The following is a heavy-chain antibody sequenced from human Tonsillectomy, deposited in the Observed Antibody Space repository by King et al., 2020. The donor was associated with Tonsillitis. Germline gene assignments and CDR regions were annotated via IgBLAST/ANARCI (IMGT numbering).Heavy chain of an antibody. V-gene: IGHV3-53*01. CDR2: IYSGGNT. D-gene: IGHD6-6*01. CDR1: GFTVSSNY. J-gene: IGHJ6*03. Sequence: VQLVESGGGFIQPGGSLRLSCAASGFTVSSNYMGWVRQAPGKGLECVSLIYSGGNTYYADSVTGRFTISRDTSKNTLYLQMNSLRAEDTAVYYCARVAATYSSSSLVYYYNYMDVWGKGTTVTVSS. CDR3: ARVAATYSSSSLVYYYNYMDV.